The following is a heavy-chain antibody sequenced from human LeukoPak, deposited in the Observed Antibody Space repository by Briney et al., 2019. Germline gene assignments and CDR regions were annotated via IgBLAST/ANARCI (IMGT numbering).Heavy chain of an antibody. Sequence: GGSLRLSCAPSGFTFSSFAMSWVRQAPGKGLDWVSAIDGTGVHTYYADSVKGRFTIFRDNSKNTLYLQMNSLRAEDTAVYYCVRDGIVPGTWGQGTLVTVSS. D-gene: IGHD6-6*01. CDR2: IDGTGVHT. V-gene: IGHV3-23*01. J-gene: IGHJ5*02. CDR3: VRDGIVPGT. CDR1: GFTFSSFA.